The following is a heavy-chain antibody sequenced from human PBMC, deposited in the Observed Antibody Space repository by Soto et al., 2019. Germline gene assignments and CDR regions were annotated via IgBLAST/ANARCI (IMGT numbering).Heavy chain of an antibody. CDR1: GFTFSTYA. D-gene: IGHD2-8*01. V-gene: IGHV3-23*01. J-gene: IGHJ3*02. Sequence: VGSLRLSCAASGFTFSTYAMSWVRQAPGKGLEWVSSISDSAGSTYYADSVKGRFTISRDNSKNTLFLQMNSLRGEDTALYYCAKGGGVRALDAFDIWGQGTMVTVSS. CDR3: AKGGGVRALDAFDI. CDR2: ISDSAGST.